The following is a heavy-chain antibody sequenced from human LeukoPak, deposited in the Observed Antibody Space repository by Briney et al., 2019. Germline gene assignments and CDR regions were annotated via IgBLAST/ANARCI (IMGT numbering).Heavy chain of an antibody. CDR3: ARRLAVAGTLPDL. V-gene: IGHV1-8*01. D-gene: IGHD6-13*01. CDR1: GSTFTNYD. J-gene: IGHJ1*01. Sequence: SGKLCRKAAGSTFTNYDITWGREATGPGLEWMGGMNPNSSNTGSAQTFPGRVTLTMSTSITTAYMELRSLRSEHSAVYFCARRLAVAGTLPDLWGEGTLVTVP. CDR2: MNPNSSNT.